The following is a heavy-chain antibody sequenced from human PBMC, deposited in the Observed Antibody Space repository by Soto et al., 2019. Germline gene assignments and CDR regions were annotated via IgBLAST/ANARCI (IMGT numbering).Heavy chain of an antibody. Sequence: SETLSLTCAVTGDSVSSFYWWSWVRQSPGKGLEWIGEIFHSGSATYNPSLKSRVNISLDKSKNHFSLNLDSVTAADTAVYYCASDAIRNYYDAFDIWGEGTMVTVSS. CDR2: IFHSGSA. CDR3: ASDAIRNYYDAFDI. CDR1: GDSVSSFYW. J-gene: IGHJ3*02. V-gene: IGHV4-4*02. D-gene: IGHD2-21*01.